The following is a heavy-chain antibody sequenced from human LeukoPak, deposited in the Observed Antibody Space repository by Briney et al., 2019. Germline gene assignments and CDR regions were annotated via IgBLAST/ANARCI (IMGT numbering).Heavy chain of an antibody. V-gene: IGHV3-7*01. CDR1: GFTFSSYW. CDR2: IKQDGSEK. J-gene: IGHJ4*02. Sequence: PGGSLRLSCAASGFTFSSYWMSWVRQAPGKGLEWVANIKQDGSEKYYVDSVKGRSTISRDNAKNSLYLQMNSLRAEDTAVYYCARGFSGYYHDLFDYWGQGTLVTVSS. CDR3: ARGFSGYYHDLFDY. D-gene: IGHD3-22*01.